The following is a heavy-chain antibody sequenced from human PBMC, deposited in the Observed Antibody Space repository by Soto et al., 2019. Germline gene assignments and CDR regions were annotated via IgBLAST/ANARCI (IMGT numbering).Heavy chain of an antibody. CDR1: GDSISSSSYY. Sequence: QLQLQESGPGLVKPSETLSLTCSVSGDSISSSSYYWGWIRQPPGKGLEWIGTINYSGSTYYNPSLKSRVTISVDTSKNQFSLKVSSVTAADTAVYDCASLYGDYVPYWGQGILVSVSS. CDR3: ASLYGDYVPY. D-gene: IGHD4-17*01. J-gene: IGHJ4*02. V-gene: IGHV4-39*01. CDR2: INYSGST.